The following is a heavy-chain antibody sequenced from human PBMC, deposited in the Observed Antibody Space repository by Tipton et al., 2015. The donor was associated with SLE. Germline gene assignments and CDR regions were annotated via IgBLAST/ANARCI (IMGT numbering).Heavy chain of an antibody. CDR1: GGSLSSSSYY. D-gene: IGHD6-13*01. CDR2: IYYSGST. Sequence: TLSLTCTVSGGSLSSSSYYWGWIRQPPGKGLEWIGSIYYSGSTYYNPSLTSRVTISVDTSKNQFSLQLSSVTAADTAVYYCARHEQQLVRGAFDYWGQGTLVTVSS. V-gene: IGHV4-39*07. J-gene: IGHJ4*02. CDR3: ARHEQQLVRGAFDY.